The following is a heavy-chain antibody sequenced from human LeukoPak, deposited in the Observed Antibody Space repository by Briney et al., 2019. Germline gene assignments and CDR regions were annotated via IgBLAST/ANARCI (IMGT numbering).Heavy chain of an antibody. J-gene: IGHJ3*02. CDR2: IYPGDSDT. D-gene: IGHD6-19*01. CDR3: ARTRVAGTSGAFDI. Sequence: GESLKISCKGSGYTFTTYWISWVRQMPGKGLEWMGIIYPGDSDTRNRPPFQGQVTISVDKSISTAYLQWSSLKASDTAMCYCARTRVAGTSGAFDIWGQGTMVTVSS. CDR1: GYTFTTYW. V-gene: IGHV5-51*01.